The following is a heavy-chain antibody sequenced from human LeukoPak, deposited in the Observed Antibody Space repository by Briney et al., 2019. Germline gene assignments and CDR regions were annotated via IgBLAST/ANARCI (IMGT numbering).Heavy chain of an antibody. CDR1: GFTFSSYA. D-gene: IGHD5-18*01. Sequence: PGGSLRLSCAASGFTFSSYAMHWVRQAPGKGLEWVAVISYDGSNKYYADSVKGRFTISRDNSKNTLYLQMNSLRAEDTAVYYFARHARIQLWLLLDYWGQGTLVTVSS. CDR3: ARHARIQLWLLLDY. J-gene: IGHJ4*02. V-gene: IGHV3-30*04. CDR2: ISYDGSNK.